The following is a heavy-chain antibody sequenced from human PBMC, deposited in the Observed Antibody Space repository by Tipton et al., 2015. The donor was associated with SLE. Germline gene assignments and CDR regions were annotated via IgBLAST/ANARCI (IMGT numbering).Heavy chain of an antibody. V-gene: IGHV4-30-2*05. J-gene: IGHJ3*02. Sequence: TLSLTCAVSGGSISSGGYSWSWIRQPPGKGLEWIGEINHSGSTNYNPSLKSRVTISVDTSKNQFSLKLSSVTAADTAVYYCARNYGSGKRDAFDIWGQGKMVTVSS. CDR1: GGSISSGGYS. D-gene: IGHD3-10*01. CDR3: ARNYGSGKRDAFDI. CDR2: INHSGST.